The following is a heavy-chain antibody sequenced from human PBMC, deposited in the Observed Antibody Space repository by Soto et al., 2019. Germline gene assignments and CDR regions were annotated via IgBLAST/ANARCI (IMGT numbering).Heavy chain of an antibody. CDR1: GFTVSSNY. CDR3: ARAPTGTHLDY. CDR2: IYSGGST. Sequence: EVQLVESGGGLVQPGGSLRLSCAASGFTVSSNYMSWVRQAQGKGLEWVSVIYSGGSTYYADSVKGRFTISRDNSKTTLYLHMNSLGAEDTAVDYCARAPTGTHLDYWGQGTLVTVSS. J-gene: IGHJ4*02. V-gene: IGHV3-66*01. D-gene: IGHD3-10*01.